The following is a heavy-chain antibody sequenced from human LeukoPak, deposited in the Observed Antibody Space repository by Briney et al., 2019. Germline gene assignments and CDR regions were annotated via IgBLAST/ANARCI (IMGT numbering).Heavy chain of an antibody. V-gene: IGHV3-7*03. CDR2: IKQDESQK. Sequence: GGSLRLSCVASGFTFSSSWMSWVRQAPGRGLEWVANIKQDESQKYYVDSVKGRFTVSRDNAKNSLYLQMNSLRAEDTAVYYCARCRFSGTSCDFDYWGQGTLVTVSS. J-gene: IGHJ4*02. CDR1: GFTFSSSW. D-gene: IGHD2-2*01. CDR3: ARCRFSGTSCDFDY.